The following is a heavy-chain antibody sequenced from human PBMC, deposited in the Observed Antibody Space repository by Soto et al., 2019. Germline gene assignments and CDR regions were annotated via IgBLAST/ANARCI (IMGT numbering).Heavy chain of an antibody. V-gene: IGHV4-31*03. D-gene: IGHD1-26*01. CDR1: NASITSSGYY. CDR2: IYHSGST. Sequence: EQLQESGPRLVEASQTLSLTCTVSNASITSSGYYWSWVRQPPGKRLEWIGYIYHSGSTFYSPSLQSRLTMSVVTSKNQFSLTLRSVTAADTAVYHCARMSGTYYVPDYWGQGTLVTVSS. CDR3: ARMSGTYYVPDY. J-gene: IGHJ4*02.